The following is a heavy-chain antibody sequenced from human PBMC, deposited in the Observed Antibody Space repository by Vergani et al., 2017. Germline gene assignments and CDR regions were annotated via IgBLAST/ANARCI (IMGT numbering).Heavy chain of an antibody. V-gene: IGHV3-49*03. J-gene: IGHJ4*02. D-gene: IGHD3-22*01. CDR2: IRSKAYGGTT. Sequence: EVQLVESGGGLVQPGGSLRLSCTASGFTFGDYAMSWFRQAPGKGLEWVGFIRSKAYGGTTEYAASVKGRLTISRYDSKSIAYLQMNSLKTEDTAVYYCTSDYDSSGTIAYWGQGTLVTVSS. CDR1: GFTFGDYA. CDR3: TSDYDSSGTIAY.